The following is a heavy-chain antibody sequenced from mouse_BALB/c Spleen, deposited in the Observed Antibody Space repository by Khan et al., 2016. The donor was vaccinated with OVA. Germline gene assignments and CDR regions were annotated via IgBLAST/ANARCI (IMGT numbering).Heavy chain of an antibody. CDR3: ARDRIDY. J-gene: IGHJ2*01. Sequence: VQLQQSGAELAKPGASVKMSCKASGYTFTSYWMHWVKQRPGQGLEWIGYINPTSGYTDYNEKFKDKATLSADKSSSTAYMQLSSLTSEDSAVYCCARDRIDYWGQGTTLPVSS. CDR1: GYTFTSYW. CDR2: INPTSGYT. V-gene: IGHV1-7*01.